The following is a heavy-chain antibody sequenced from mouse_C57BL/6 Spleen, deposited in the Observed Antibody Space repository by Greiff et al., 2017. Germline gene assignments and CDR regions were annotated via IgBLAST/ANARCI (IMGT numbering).Heavy chain of an antibody. V-gene: IGHV1-61*01. CDR3: ARKGEYYGGCAY. D-gene: IGHD1-1*01. CDR2: IYPSDSET. J-gene: IGHJ3*01. CDR1: GYTFTSYW. Sequence: QVQLQQPGAELVRPGSSVKLSCKASGYTFTSYWMDWVKQRPGQGLEWIGNIYPSDSETHYNQKFKDKATLTVDKSSSTAYMQLSSLTSEDSAVYYCARKGEYYGGCAYWGKGTLVTVSA.